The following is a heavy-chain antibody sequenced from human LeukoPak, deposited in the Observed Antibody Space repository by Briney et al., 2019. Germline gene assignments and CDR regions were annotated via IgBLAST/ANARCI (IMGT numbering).Heavy chain of an antibody. CDR1: GFSFSSYS. D-gene: IGHD4-23*01. CDR2: ISSGGSTI. Sequence: GGSLRLSCAASGFSFSSYSMNWVRQAPGKGLEWVSYISSGGSTIYYADSVTSRFTISRDNAKNSLFLQMNSLRAEDTAVYYCATAPRDNGGNPDDFDYWGQGTLVTVSS. CDR3: ATAPRDNGGNPDDFDY. V-gene: IGHV3-48*01. J-gene: IGHJ4*02.